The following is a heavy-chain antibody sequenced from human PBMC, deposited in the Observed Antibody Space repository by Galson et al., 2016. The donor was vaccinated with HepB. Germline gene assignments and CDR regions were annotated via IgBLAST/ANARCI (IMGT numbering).Heavy chain of an antibody. J-gene: IGHJ5*01. V-gene: IGHV1-3*01. CDR3: ARAPGRRTVRRKGLRLKEEWGGSTPLKRFDS. Sequence: SVKVSCKASGYTFSNFPIHWVRQAPGQRLEWMGWINGGNGDTKYSQKFQGRITITRDTSATTVYMELSSLTYEDTAIYYCARAPGRRTVRRKGLRLKEEWGGSTPLKRFDSWGQGILVTVSS. CDR1: GYTFSNFP. D-gene: IGHD3-3*01. CDR2: INGGNGDT.